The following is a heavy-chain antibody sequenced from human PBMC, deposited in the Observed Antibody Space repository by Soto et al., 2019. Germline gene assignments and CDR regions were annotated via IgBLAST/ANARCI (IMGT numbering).Heavy chain of an antibody. D-gene: IGHD2-2*01. CDR2: ISSSSSYI. CDR1: GFTFSSYS. J-gene: IGHJ6*03. Sequence: GGSLRLSCAASGFTFSSYSMNWVRQAPGKGLEWVSSISSSSSYIYYADSVKGRFTISRDNAKNSLYLQMNSLRAEDTAVYYCAREGKDIVVVPAAMRHYYYMDVWGKGTTVTVSS. V-gene: IGHV3-21*01. CDR3: AREGKDIVVVPAAMRHYYYMDV.